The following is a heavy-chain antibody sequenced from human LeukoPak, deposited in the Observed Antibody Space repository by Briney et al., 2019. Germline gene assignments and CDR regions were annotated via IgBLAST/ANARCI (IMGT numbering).Heavy chain of an antibody. CDR1: GLTFSSYD. CDR2: IGTAGDT. Sequence: GGSLRLSCAASGLTFSSYDMHWVRQATGKGLEWVSAIGTAGDTYYPGSVKGRFTISRENAKNSLYLQMNSLRAGDTAVYYCARGGSVVGMDVWGQGTTVTVSS. D-gene: IGHD3-16*01. CDR3: ARGGSVVGMDV. V-gene: IGHV3-13*01. J-gene: IGHJ6*02.